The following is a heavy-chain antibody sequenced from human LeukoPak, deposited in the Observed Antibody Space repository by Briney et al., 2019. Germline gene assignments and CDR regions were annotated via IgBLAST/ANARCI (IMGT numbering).Heavy chain of an antibody. Sequence: GGSLRLSCAASGFTFSSYGMHWVRQALGKGLEWVAVIWYDGSNKYYADSVKGRFTISRDNSKNTLYLQMNSLRAEDTAVYYCARTGGIVGATNFDYWGQGTLVTVSS. CDR2: IWYDGSNK. CDR3: ARTGGIVGATNFDY. CDR1: GFTFSSYG. J-gene: IGHJ4*02. V-gene: IGHV3-33*01. D-gene: IGHD1-26*01.